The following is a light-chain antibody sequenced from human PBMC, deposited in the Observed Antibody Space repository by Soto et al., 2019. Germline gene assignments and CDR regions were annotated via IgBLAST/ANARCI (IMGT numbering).Light chain of an antibody. V-gene: IGLV1-47*01. CDR2: RNN. J-gene: IGLJ2*01. CDR1: RSNIGSNY. CDR3: AAWDDSLSAL. Sequence: QSVLTQPPSASGTPVQRVTISCSGSRSNIGSNYVYWYQQLPGTAPKLLIYRNNQRPSGVPDRFSGSKSGTSASLAISGLRSEDEADYYCAAWDDSLSALFGGGTKLTVL.